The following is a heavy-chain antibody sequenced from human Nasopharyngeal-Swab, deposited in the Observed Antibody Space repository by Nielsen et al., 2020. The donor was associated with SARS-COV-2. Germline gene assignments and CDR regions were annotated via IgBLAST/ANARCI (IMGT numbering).Heavy chain of an antibody. D-gene: IGHD2-21*01. J-gene: IGHJ6*02. CDR1: GFTFDDYA. Sequence: SLKISCAASGFTFDDYAMHWVRQAPGKGLEWVSGISWNSGSIGYADSVKGRFTISRDNAKNSLYLQMNSLRAEDTALYYCAKDITSGDTMATHYYYGMDVWGPGTTVTVSS. CDR3: AKDITSGDTMATHYYYGMDV. V-gene: IGHV3-9*01. CDR2: ISWNSGSI.